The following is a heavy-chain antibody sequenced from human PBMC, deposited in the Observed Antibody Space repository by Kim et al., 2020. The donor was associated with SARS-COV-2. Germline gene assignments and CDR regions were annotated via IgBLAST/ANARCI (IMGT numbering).Heavy chain of an antibody. Sequence: GGSLRLSCAASGFTSAYAMTWVRQDPGKGLEWVSTISGSGISTYYADYVKGRFNIFRDDSTYMVYLQMNRMRVDDTAVYYCVKDQAKSRPSNWFHPWGKG. CDR2: ISGSGIST. J-gene: IGHJ5*02. V-gene: IGHV3-23*01. CDR3: VKDQAKSRPSNWFHP. CDR1: GFTSAYA.